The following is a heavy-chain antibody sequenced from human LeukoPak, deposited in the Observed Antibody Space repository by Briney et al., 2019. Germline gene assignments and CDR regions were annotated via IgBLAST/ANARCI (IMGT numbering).Heavy chain of an antibody. Sequence: ASVKVSCEASGYTFTGYYMHWVRQAPGQGLEWMGRINPNSGGTNYAQKFQGRVTMTRDTSISTAYMELSRLRSDDTAVYYCARDGVGATRPFDYWGQGTLVTVSS. CDR2: INPNSGGT. J-gene: IGHJ4*02. V-gene: IGHV1-2*06. D-gene: IGHD1-26*01. CDR3: ARDGVGATRPFDY. CDR1: GYTFTGYY.